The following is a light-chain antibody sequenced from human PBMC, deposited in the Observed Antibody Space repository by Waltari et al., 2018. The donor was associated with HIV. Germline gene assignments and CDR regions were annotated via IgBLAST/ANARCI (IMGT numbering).Light chain of an antibody. V-gene: IGKV4-1*01. CDR3: QQYYSTPSIT. CDR2: WAS. CDR1: QSILYSSSNKNN. J-gene: IGKJ5*01. Sequence: DIVMTQSPDSLAVSLGERATINCKSSQSILYSSSNKNNLAWYQQKAGQPPKLLISWASTRESGVPDRFSGSGSATDFTLTISSLQAEDVAIYYCQQYYSTPSITFGQGTRLEIK.